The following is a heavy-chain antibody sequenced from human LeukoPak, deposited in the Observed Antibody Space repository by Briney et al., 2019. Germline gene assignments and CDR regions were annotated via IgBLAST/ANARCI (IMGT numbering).Heavy chain of an antibody. J-gene: IGHJ4*02. V-gene: IGHV1-8*01. Sequence: ASVKVSRKASGYTFTSYDINWVRQATGQGLEWMGWMNPNSGNTGYAQKFQGRVTMTRNTSISTAYMELSSLRSEDTAVYYCARVSLGYCSGGTCYFQDHWGQGTLVTVSS. D-gene: IGHD2-15*01. CDR1: GYTFTSYD. CDR2: MNPNSGNT. CDR3: ARVSLGYCSGGTCYFQDH.